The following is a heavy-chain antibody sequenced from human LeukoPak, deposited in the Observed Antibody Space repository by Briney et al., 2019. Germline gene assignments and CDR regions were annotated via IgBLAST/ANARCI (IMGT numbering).Heavy chain of an antibody. CDR2: ISSSSSYI. CDR3: ARGSFSSGWYWGYFDY. CDR1: GFTFSDYS. J-gene: IGHJ4*02. V-gene: IGHV3-21*01. Sequence: GGSLRLSCAASGFTFSDYSMNWVRQAPGKGLEWVSSISSSSSYIYYADSVKGRFTISRDNAKNSLYLQMNSLRAEDTAVYYCARGSFSSGWYWGYFDYWGQGTLVTVSS. D-gene: IGHD6-19*01.